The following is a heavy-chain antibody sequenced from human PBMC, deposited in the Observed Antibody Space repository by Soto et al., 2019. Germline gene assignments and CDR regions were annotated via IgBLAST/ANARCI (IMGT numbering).Heavy chain of an antibody. Sequence: SETLSLTCAVYGGSFSGYYWSWIRQPPGKGLEWIGEINHSGSTNYTPSLKSRVTISVDTSKNQFSLKLSSVTAADTAAYYCASRYCSSTSCYWDYWGQGTLVTVSS. D-gene: IGHD2-2*01. CDR2: INHSGST. J-gene: IGHJ4*02. CDR3: ASRYCSSTSCYWDY. CDR1: GGSFSGYY. V-gene: IGHV4-34*01.